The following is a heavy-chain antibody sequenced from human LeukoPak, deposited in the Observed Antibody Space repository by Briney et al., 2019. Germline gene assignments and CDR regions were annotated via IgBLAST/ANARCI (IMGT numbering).Heavy chain of an antibody. V-gene: IGHV3-30*18. J-gene: IGHJ4*02. CDR1: GFTFSSYG. D-gene: IGHD3-22*01. CDR2: ISYDGSNK. CDR3: AKDWGSYYDSSGLFDY. Sequence: GGSLRLSCAASGFTFSSYGMHWVRQAPGKGLEWVAVISYDGSNKYYADSAKGRFTISRDNSKNTLYLQMNSLRAEDTAVYYCAKDWGSYYDSSGLFDYWGQGTLVTVSS.